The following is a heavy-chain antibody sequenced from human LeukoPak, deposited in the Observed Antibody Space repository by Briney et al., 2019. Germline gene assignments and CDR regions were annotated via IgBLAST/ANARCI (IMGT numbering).Heavy chain of an antibody. J-gene: IGHJ4*02. CDR3: ARRRTTGTTGYFDY. D-gene: IGHD1-1*01. CDR2: ISTGGST. CDR1: GYSIISGYS. Sequence: SETLSLTCAVYGYSIISGYSWEWIRQPPGKGLEWIGDISTGGSTNYNPSLKSRVTISVDTSKNQFSLNLSSVTAADTAVYYCARRRTTGTTGYFDYWGQGSLVTVSS. V-gene: IGHV4-38-2*01.